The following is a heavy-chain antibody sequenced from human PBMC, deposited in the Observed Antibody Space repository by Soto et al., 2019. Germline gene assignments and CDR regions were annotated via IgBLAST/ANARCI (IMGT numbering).Heavy chain of an antibody. D-gene: IGHD1-26*01. CDR1: GFTVSSSH. CDR3: AKSMRSGSYGIWEAFDI. V-gene: IGHV3-53*01. Sequence: GGSLRLSCTTFGFTVSSSHMTWVRQAPGKGLEWVSVIYSGGSSYYAVSVKGRFTISRDNSKNTLYLQMNSLRAEDTAVYYCAKSMRSGSYGIWEAFDIWGQGTMVTVSS. CDR2: IYSGGSS. J-gene: IGHJ3*02.